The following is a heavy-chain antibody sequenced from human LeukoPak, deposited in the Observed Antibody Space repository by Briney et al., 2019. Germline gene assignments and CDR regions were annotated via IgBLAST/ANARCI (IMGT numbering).Heavy chain of an antibody. CDR1: GYTFTSYD. CDR3: ARYEVVAAVSGMDV. CDR2: MNPNSGNT. J-gene: IGHJ6*02. Sequence: GASVKVSCKASGYTFTSYDINWVRQATGQGLEWMGWMNPNSGNTGYAQKFQGRVTMTRNTSISTAYMEPSSLRSEDTAVYYCARYEVVAAVSGMDVWGQGTTVTVSS. V-gene: IGHV1-8*01. D-gene: IGHD2-15*01.